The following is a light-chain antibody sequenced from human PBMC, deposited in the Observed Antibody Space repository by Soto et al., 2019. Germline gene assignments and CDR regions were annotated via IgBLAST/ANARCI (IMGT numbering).Light chain of an antibody. CDR1: QSISSW. J-gene: IGKJ1*01. V-gene: IGKV1-5*03. CDR2: KAS. Sequence: DIQMTQSPSTLSASVGDRVTITCRASQSISSWLTWYQQKAGQAPKLLIYKASIVESGVPSRFSGSGSATEFTLTISSLPPDDSATYYCQQYSYFATFGQGTRVEVK. CDR3: QQYSYFAT.